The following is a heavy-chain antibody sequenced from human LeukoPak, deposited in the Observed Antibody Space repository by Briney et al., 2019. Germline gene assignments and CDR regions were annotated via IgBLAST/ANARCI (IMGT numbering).Heavy chain of an antibody. Sequence: SETLSLTCTVSGGSISSYYWSWIRQPPGKGLEWIGYIYYSGSTNYNPSLKSRVTISVDTSKNQFSLKLSSVTAADTAVYYCARGWDYDFCSGNNWFDPWGQGTLVTVSS. J-gene: IGHJ5*02. CDR1: GGSISSYY. CDR3: ARGWDYDFCSGNNWFDP. CDR2: IYYSGST. D-gene: IGHD3-3*01. V-gene: IGHV4-59*01.